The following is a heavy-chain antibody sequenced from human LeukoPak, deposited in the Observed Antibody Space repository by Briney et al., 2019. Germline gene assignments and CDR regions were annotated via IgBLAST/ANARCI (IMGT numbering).Heavy chain of an antibody. CDR1: GFTFSSYA. V-gene: IGHV3-23*01. CDR3: STGPIFGKGGYFDY. J-gene: IGHJ4*02. Sequence: GGSLRLSCAASGFTFSSYAMNWVRQAPGKGLEWVSGISGSGTNTDYIDSVKGRFTVSRDNSKNTLYLQMSSLRAEDTAVYAKSTGPIFGKGGYFDYWGQGTLVTVSS. D-gene: IGHD3-3*01. CDR2: ISGSGTNT.